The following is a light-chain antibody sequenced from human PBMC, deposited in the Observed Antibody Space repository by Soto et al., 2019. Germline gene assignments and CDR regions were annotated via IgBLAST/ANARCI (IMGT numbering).Light chain of an antibody. CDR2: EVS. CDR3: SSYAGTNNLLYV. Sequence: QSALTQPPSASGSPGQSVTISCSGTSSDVGAHNYVSWYQQHPGKAPRLLIYEVSQRPSGVPDRFSGSKSANTASLTVSGLQPEDEADYYCSSYAGTNNLLYVFGTGTKVTVL. V-gene: IGLV2-8*01. CDR1: SSDVGAHNY. J-gene: IGLJ1*01.